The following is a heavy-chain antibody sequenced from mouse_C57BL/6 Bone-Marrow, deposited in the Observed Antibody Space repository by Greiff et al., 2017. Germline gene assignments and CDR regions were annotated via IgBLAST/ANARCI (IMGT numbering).Heavy chain of an antibody. CDR2: IYYSGTI. CDR3: ARENYSNYGWDVFDY. CDR1: GISITTGNYR. Sequence: EVKLMESGPGLVKPSQTVFLTCTVTGISITTGNYRWSWIRQFPGNKLEWIGYIYYSGTITYNPSLTSRTTITRDTPKNQFILEMNSLAAEDTATYYCARENYSNYGWDVFDYWGQGTTLTVSS. V-gene: IGHV3-5*01. J-gene: IGHJ2*01. D-gene: IGHD2-5*01.